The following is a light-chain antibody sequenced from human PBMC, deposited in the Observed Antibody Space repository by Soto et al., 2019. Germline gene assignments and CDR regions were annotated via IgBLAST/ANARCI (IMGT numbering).Light chain of an antibody. CDR2: GNS. V-gene: IGLV1-40*01. CDR1: SSNIGAGYD. Sequence: QSVLTQPPSVSGAPGQRVTISCAGSSSNIGAGYDVHWYQQLPGTAPKLLIYGNSNRPSGVPDRFSGSKSGNTASLTISGVQAEDEADYYCSSYTSTGTVVFGGGTKVTVL. CDR3: SSYTSTGTVV. J-gene: IGLJ2*01.